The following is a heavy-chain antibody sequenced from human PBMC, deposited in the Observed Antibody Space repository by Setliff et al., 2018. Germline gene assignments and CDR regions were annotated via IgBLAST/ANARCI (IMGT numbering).Heavy chain of an antibody. V-gene: IGHV1-18*01. Sequence: ASVKVSCKASGYTFATYGISWMRQAPGQGLEWMGWISPYNSNTNYAQNFQGRVTMTTDTSTSTAYMELRSLRSDDTAMYYCARDLSTTVMTRSWYYFDYWGQGTLVTV. D-gene: IGHD4-17*01. CDR1: GYTFATYG. J-gene: IGHJ4*02. CDR2: ISPYNSNT. CDR3: ARDLSTTVMTRSWYYFDY.